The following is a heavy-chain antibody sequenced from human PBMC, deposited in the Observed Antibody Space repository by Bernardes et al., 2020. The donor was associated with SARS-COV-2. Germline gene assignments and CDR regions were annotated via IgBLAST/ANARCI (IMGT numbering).Heavy chain of an antibody. CDR2: ISSNGGST. D-gene: IGHD3-10*01. CDR3: VKEPISTYYGSGSGYFDY. Sequence: GGSLRLSCSASGFTFSSYAMHWVRQAPGKGLEYVSAISSNGGSTYYADSVKGRFTISRDNSKNTLYLQMSSLRAEDTAVYYCVKEPISTYYGSGSGYFDYWGQGTLVTVSS. V-gene: IGHV3-64D*08. J-gene: IGHJ4*02. CDR1: GFTFSSYA.